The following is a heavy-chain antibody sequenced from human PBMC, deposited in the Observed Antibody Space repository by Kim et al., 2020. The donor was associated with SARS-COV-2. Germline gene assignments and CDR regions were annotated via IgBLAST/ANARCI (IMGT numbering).Heavy chain of an antibody. CDR2: ILPFFRAT. CDR3: ARAVVEGYGSNWFDP. Sequence: SVKVSCKFSGGIFSTYGLNWVRQVPGQGLEWMGGILPFFRATYYPQKLQGRVMITADESTNTVYMELNSLTSEDTAVYFCARAVVEGYGSNWFDPWGQGTLVTVSS. CDR1: GGIFSTYG. V-gene: IGHV1-69*13. J-gene: IGHJ5*02. D-gene: IGHD5-12*01.